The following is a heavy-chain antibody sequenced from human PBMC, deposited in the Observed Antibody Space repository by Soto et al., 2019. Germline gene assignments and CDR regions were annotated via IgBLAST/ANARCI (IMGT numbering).Heavy chain of an antibody. CDR3: ASRIAAAMIQFDY. CDR2: ISGSGGST. D-gene: IGHD6-25*01. V-gene: IGHV3-23*01. CDR1: GFTFSSYA. Sequence: AGGSLRLSCAASGFTFSSYAMSWVRQAPGKGLEWVSAISGSGGSTYYADSVKGRFTISRDNSKNTLYLQMNSLRAEDTAVYYGASRIAAAMIQFDYWGQGTLVPVSS. J-gene: IGHJ4*02.